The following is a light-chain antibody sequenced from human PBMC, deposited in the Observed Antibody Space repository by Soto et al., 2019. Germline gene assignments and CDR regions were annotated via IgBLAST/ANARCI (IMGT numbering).Light chain of an antibody. J-gene: IGKJ5*01. CDR3: QHFNSYPIT. Sequence: AIQLTQSPSSLSASVGDRVTITCRASQDISSSLAWYQQKPGKAPKILLYAVSTLKSGVPSRLSVSGCGTEFTFTISSLQPVDFATYYCQHFNSYPITFGRGTRLEIK. V-gene: IGKV1-13*02. CDR1: QDISSS. CDR2: AVS.